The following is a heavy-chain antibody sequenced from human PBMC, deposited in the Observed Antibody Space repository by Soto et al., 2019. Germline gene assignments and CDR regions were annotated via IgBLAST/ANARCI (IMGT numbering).Heavy chain of an antibody. CDR2: IWYDGSNK. CDR1: GFTFSSYG. J-gene: IGHJ4*02. Sequence: PGGSLRLSCAASGFTFSSYGMHWVRQAPGKGLEWVAVIWYDGSNKYYADSVKGRFTISRDNSKNTLYLQMNSLRAEDTAVYYCARDFPQPREEYSKPYPGLDYWGQGTLVTVSS. V-gene: IGHV3-33*01. CDR3: ARDFPQPREEYSKPYPGLDY. D-gene: IGHD6-6*01.